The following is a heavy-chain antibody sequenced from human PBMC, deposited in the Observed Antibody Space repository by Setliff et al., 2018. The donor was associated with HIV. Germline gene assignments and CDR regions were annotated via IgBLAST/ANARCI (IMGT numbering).Heavy chain of an antibody. CDR1: DDSFSNYD. CDR3: ARLGRAIDDGSSSLRLDF. J-gene: IGHJ4*02. CDR2: ISSSGTT. V-gene: IGHV4-4*09. D-gene: IGHD3-22*01. Sequence: PSETLSLTCDVSDDSFSNYDWTWIRQPPGKALQWIGYISSSGTTNYNPSLRSRVTISIETSNTRFFLWLRSVTAADTATYFCARLGRAIDDGSSSLRLDFWGQGMLVTAPQ.